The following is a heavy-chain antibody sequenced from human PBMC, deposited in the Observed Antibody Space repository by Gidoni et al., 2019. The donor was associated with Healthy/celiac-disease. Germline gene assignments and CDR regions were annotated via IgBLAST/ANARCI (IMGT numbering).Heavy chain of an antibody. D-gene: IGHD1-1*01. Sequence: QVQLQQWGAGLLKPSETLSLTCAVYGGSFSGYYWSWIRQPPGKGLEWIGEINHSGSTNYNPSLKSRVTISVDTSKNQFSLKLSSVTAADTAVYYCARDSTYWNDVDYWGQGTLVTVSS. CDR2: INHSGST. V-gene: IGHV4-34*01. J-gene: IGHJ4*02. CDR3: ARDSTYWNDVDY. CDR1: GGSFSGYY.